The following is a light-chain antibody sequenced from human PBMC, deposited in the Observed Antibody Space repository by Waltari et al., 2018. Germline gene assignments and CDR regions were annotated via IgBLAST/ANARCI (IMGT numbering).Light chain of an antibody. Sequence: QSALTHPASVSGSPGQSITIPCTGTSRAFRTYKYVSWYQQHPAKVPKLIIYEVNLRPSGVSNRFSGSKSGNTASLTISGLLPEDEADYYCASFTTDTTLGVFGGGTRLTVL. CDR1: SRAFRTYKY. CDR2: EVN. CDR3: ASFTTDTTLGV. V-gene: IGLV2-14*01. J-gene: IGLJ3*02.